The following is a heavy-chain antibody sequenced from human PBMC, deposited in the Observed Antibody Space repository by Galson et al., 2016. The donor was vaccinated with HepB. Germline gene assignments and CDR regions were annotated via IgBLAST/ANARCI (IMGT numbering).Heavy chain of an antibody. J-gene: IGHJ3*02. Sequence: ETLSLTCTVSGGSIRSYYWSWIRQPPGKGLEWIGYIYYSGGAKYNPSLNSRVTISVDTSKNKFFLRLSSVTAADTAMYYCARDLVPYIWGQGTMVIVSA. CDR1: GGSIRSYY. CDR3: ARDLVPYI. CDR2: IYYSGGA. V-gene: IGHV4-59*01. D-gene: IGHD6-13*01.